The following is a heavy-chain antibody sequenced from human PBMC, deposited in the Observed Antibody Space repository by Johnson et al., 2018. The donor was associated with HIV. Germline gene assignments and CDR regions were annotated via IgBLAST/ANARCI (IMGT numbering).Heavy chain of an antibody. J-gene: IGHJ3*02. D-gene: IGHD6-13*01. V-gene: IGHV3-7*05. CDR3: ARDRLYYGSSWYEESNAFDI. Sequence: EVQLVESGGGLVQPGGSPRLSCAASGFTFSSYWMSWVRQAPGKGLEWVANIKQDGSEKYYVDSVKGRFTISRDNAKNSLYLQMNSLRAEDTAVYYCARDRLYYGSSWYEESNAFDIWGQGTMVTVSS. CDR2: IKQDGSEK. CDR1: GFTFSSYW.